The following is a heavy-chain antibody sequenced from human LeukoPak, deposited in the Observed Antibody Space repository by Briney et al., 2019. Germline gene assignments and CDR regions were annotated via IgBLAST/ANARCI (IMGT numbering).Heavy chain of an antibody. CDR1: GFTFSSYA. CDR2: ISGSGGST. J-gene: IGHJ4*02. V-gene: IGHV3-23*01. CDR3: AKDTPYYYDSSGYYGY. D-gene: IGHD3-22*01. Sequence: GGSLRLSCAASGFTFSSYAMSWVRQAPGKGLEWVSAISGSGGSTYYADSVKGRFTISRDNSKNTLYLQMSSLRAEDTAVYYRAKDTPYYYDSSGYYGYWGQGTLVTVSS.